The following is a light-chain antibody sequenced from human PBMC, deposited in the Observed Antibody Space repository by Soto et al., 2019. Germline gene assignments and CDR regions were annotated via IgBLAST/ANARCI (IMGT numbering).Light chain of an antibody. CDR1: QSIGSAY. CDR2: AAS. V-gene: IGKV3-20*01. J-gene: IGKJ1*01. CDR3: QQYAFGPRT. Sequence: EVVWTQSQGTLSLSPGERATLSCKISQSIGSAYLAWYQQKLGQAPRLLIHAASSRATDIPDRFSGSGSGTEFTLTINRLEPEDFAVYYCQQYAFGPRTFGQGTKVDIK.